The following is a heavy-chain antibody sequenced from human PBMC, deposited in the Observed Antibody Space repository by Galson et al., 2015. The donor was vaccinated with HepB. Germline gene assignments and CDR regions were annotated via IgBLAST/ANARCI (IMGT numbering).Heavy chain of an antibody. Sequence: SLRLSCAASGFTFSSYAMSWVRQAPGKGLEWVSAISGSGGSTYYADSVKGRFTISRDNSKNTLYLQMNSLRAEDTAVYYCAKGEYYDIYYFDYWGQGTLVTVSS. CDR1: GFTFSSYA. CDR2: ISGSGGST. D-gene: IGHD3-9*01. V-gene: IGHV3-23*01. J-gene: IGHJ4*02. CDR3: AKGEYYDIYYFDY.